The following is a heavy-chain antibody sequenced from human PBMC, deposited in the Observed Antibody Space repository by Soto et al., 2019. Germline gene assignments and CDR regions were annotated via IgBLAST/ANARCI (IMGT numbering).Heavy chain of an antibody. Sequence: ASVKVSCKASGYTFTSYYINWVRQAPGQGLEWMGIINPSGGSTSYAQKFQDRVTMIRDTSTSTVYMELSSLRSEDTAVYYCARAPLTYYDILTGYYIWGQGTLVTVSS. J-gene: IGHJ4*02. CDR3: ARAPLTYYDILTGYYI. D-gene: IGHD3-9*01. CDR1: GYTFTSYY. CDR2: INPSGGST. V-gene: IGHV1-46*03.